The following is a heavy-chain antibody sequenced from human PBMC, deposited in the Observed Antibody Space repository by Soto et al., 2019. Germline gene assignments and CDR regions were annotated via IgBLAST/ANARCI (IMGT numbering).Heavy chain of an antibody. V-gene: IGHV4-34*01. CDR3: ARGYGYFRQ. J-gene: IGHJ4*02. D-gene: IGHD3-22*01. CDR2: ISQTGRT. CDR1: GGSFSGYF. Sequence: LSLTCAVSGGSFSGYFCNWIRQTPGKGLEWIGEISQTGRTNYNPSLKTRVTISVDTSKTQFSLNVTSVTDADSGVYYCARGYGYFRQWGQGALVTVSS.